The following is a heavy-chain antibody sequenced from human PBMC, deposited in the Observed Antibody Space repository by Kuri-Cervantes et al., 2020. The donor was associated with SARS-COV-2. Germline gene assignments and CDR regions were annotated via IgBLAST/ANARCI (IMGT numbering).Heavy chain of an antibody. CDR1: GFTFSRYA. CDR3: ARDDGSGSYFTFDY. V-gene: IGHV3-23*01. Sequence: GESLKISCAPSGFTFSRYAMIWVRQAPGKGLEWISAIRGGGYTTYYADSVKGRFTISRDNFKNTLYLQMNSLRAEDTAVYYCARDDGSGSYFTFDYWGQGTLVTVSS. CDR2: IRGGGYTT. J-gene: IGHJ4*02. D-gene: IGHD3-10*01.